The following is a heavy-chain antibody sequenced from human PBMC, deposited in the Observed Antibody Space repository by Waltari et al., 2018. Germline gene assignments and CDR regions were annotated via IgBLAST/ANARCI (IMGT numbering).Heavy chain of an antibody. D-gene: IGHD2-2*02. V-gene: IGHV4-4*07. Sequence: QVQLQESGPGLVKPSETLSLTCTVSGGSISSYYWSWIRQPAGQGLEWIGRIYTSGSTNYNPSLKSRVTMSVDTSKNQFSLKLSSVTAADTAVYYCARASYCSSTSCYKGWFDPWGQGTLVTVSS. CDR1: GGSISSYY. CDR3: ARASYCSSTSCYKGWFDP. CDR2: IYTSGST. J-gene: IGHJ5*02.